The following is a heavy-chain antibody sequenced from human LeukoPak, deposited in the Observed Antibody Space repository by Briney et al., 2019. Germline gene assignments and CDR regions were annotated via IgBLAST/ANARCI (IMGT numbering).Heavy chain of an antibody. CDR2: RRNERTNP. CDR1: GCSLRTYR. D-gene: IGHD2-8*01. V-gene: IGHV3-30*02. Sequence: GVSLSLSGKTSGCSLRTYRMIRVRQAPLMGLEWVAVRRNERTNPMYADFAERRFTISRDGSNLYLQMDSLRGEALAVYYCAKDGVGPDATYYFYYHMDVWGKGATVTVSS. J-gene: IGHJ6*03. CDR3: AKDGVGPDATYYFYYHMDV.